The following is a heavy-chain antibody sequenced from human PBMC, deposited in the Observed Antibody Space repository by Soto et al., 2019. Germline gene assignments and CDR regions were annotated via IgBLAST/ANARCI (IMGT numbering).Heavy chain of an antibody. Sequence: QLQLQESGPGLVKPSETLSLSCSVSGGSINRSNYYWDWIRQPPGKGLEWIGTIYYNGNAYYNPSLKSRVTMSVDTSKNQFSLKLISMTAADTAVYYCARHFVAVVIKGWGYWGQGTLVTVSS. V-gene: IGHV4-39*01. CDR3: ARHFVAVVIKGWGY. CDR2: IYYNGNA. J-gene: IGHJ4*02. CDR1: GGSINRSNYY. D-gene: IGHD3-22*01.